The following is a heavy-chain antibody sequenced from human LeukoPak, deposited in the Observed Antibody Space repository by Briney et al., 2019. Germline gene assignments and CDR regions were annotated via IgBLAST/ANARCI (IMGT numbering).Heavy chain of an antibody. V-gene: IGHV3-23*01. J-gene: IGHJ6*03. CDR1: GFTFSRNA. Sequence: GGSLRLSCAASGFTFSRNAMSWVRQAPGKGLEWVSGLSDNGLTTYYADSVKGRFTISRDNSKNTLYLQMSSLRAEDTAVYYCAKLPNNYYYYMAVWGKGTTVTVSS. CDR2: LSDNGLTT. CDR3: AKLPNNYYYYMAV.